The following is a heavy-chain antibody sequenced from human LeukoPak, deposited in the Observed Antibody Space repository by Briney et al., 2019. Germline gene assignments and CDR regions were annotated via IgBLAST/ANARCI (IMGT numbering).Heavy chain of an antibody. CDR3: ARVGGGYPDYYYYYMDV. CDR2: IYYSGST. D-gene: IGHD5-24*01. CDR1: GGSISSSSYY. J-gene: IGHJ6*03. V-gene: IGHV4-39*07. Sequence: PSETLSLTCTVSGGSISSSSYYWGWIRQPPGKGLEWIGSIYYSGSTYYNPSLKSRVTISVDTSKNQFSLKLSSVTAADTAVYYCARVGGGYPDYYYYYMDVWGKGTTVTVSS.